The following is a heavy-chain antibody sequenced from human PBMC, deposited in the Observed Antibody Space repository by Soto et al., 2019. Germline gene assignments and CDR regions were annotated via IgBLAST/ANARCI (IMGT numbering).Heavy chain of an antibody. V-gene: IGHV3-15*01. D-gene: IGHD3-3*01. CDR3: TTDDDFWSGYLSIGFDY. CDR1: GFTFSNAW. Sequence: PGGALRLSCAASGFTFSNAWMSWVRQAPGKGLEWVGRIKSKTDGGTTDYAAPVKGRFTISRDDSKNTLYLQMNSLKTEDTAVYYSTTDDDFWSGYLSIGFDYWGQGTLVTVSS. J-gene: IGHJ4*02. CDR2: IKSKTDGGTT.